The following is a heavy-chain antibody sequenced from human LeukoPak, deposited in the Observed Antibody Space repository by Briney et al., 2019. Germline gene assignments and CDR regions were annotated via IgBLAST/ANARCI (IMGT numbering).Heavy chain of an antibody. CDR1: GYTFTGYY. J-gene: IGHJ6*03. CDR3: ARGPSITMVRGGQWYYYMDV. V-gene: IGHV1-46*01. Sequence: EASVKVSCKASGYTFTGYYMHWVRQAPGQGLEWMGIINPSGGSTNYAQKFQGRVTMTRDTSTNTVYMELSSLRSEDTAVYYCARGPSITMVRGGQWYYYMDVWGKGTTVTISS. D-gene: IGHD3-10*01. CDR2: INPSGGST.